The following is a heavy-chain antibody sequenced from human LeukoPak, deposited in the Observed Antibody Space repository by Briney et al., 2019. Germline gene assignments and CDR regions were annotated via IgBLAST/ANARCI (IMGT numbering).Heavy chain of an antibody. D-gene: IGHD2/OR15-2a*01. J-gene: IGHJ4*02. Sequence: PSETLSLTCAVYGGSFSGYYWSWIRQPPGKGLEWIGEVNHSGSTNYNPSLKSRVTISVDTSKNQFSLKLSSVTAADTAVYYCASRLSEDYWGQGTLVTVSS. CDR3: ASRLSEDY. CDR1: GGSFSGYY. CDR2: VNHSGST. V-gene: IGHV4-34*01.